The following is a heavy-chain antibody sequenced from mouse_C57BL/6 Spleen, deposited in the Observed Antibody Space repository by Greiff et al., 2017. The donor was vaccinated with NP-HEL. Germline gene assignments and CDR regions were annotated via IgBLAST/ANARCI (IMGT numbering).Heavy chain of an antibody. CDR3: ARDYDYEGFAY. D-gene: IGHD2-4*01. CDR2: INPSTGGT. J-gene: IGHJ3*01. V-gene: IGHV1-42*01. CDR1: GYSFTGYY. Sequence: VQLQQSGPELVKPGASVKISCKASGYSFTGYYMNWVKQSPEKSLEWIGEINPSTGGTTYNQKFKAKATLTVDKSSSTAYMQLKSLTSEDSAVYYCARDYDYEGFAYWGQGTLVTVSA.